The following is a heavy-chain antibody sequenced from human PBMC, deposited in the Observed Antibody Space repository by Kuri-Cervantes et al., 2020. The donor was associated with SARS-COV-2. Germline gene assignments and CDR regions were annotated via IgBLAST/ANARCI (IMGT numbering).Heavy chain of an antibody. CDR1: RFTFNKYD. D-gene: IGHD5-24*01. V-gene: IGHV3-23*01. Sequence: GGSLRLSCAASRFTFNKYDLIWVRQASGKGLEWVSSISTSGGDTNYADSLKGRFTISRDNSKNTLYLQMNSLRVEDTAVYYCASVSTMGVSLDWGQGTLVTVSS. CDR2: ISTSGGDT. J-gene: IGHJ4*02. CDR3: ASVSTMGVSLD.